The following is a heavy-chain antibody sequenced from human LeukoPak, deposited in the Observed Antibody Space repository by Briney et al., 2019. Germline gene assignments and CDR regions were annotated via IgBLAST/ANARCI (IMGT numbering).Heavy chain of an antibody. CDR2: IYYSGST. CDR1: GGSISSYY. Sequence: PSETLSLTCTVSGGSISSYYWSWIRQPPGKGLEWIGYIYYSGSTNYNPSLKSRVTISVDTSKNQFSLKLSSVTAADTAVYYCARGPGPYSSGWKYWGQGTLVTVSS. V-gene: IGHV4-59*01. CDR3: ARGPGPYSSGWKY. J-gene: IGHJ4*02. D-gene: IGHD6-19*01.